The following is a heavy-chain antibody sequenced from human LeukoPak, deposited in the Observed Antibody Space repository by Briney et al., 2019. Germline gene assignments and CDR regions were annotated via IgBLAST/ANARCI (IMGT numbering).Heavy chain of an antibody. CDR3: ARDEYYYDSSGKFDI. V-gene: IGHV4-30-4*01. J-gene: IGHJ3*02. CDR2: IYYSGST. D-gene: IGHD3-22*01. Sequence: SETLSLTCTVSGGSISSGDYYWSWIRQPPGKGLEWIGYIYYSGSTYYNPSLKGRVTISVDTSKNQFSLKLSSVTAADTAVYYCARDEYYYDSSGKFDIWGQGTMVTVSS. CDR1: GGSISSGDYY.